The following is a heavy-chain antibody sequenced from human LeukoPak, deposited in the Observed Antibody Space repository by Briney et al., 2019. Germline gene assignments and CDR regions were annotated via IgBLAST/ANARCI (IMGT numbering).Heavy chain of an antibody. CDR3: ARASLGYCTNGVCYMDDAFDI. CDR2: IKQDGSEK. V-gene: IGHV3-7*01. D-gene: IGHD2-8*01. Sequence: GGSLRLSCAASGFTSSSYWMSWVRQAPGKGLEWVANIKQDGSEKYYVDSVKGRFTISRDNAKNSLYLQMNSLRAEDTAVYYCARASLGYCTNGVCYMDDAFDIWGQGTMVTVSS. J-gene: IGHJ3*02. CDR1: GFTSSSYW.